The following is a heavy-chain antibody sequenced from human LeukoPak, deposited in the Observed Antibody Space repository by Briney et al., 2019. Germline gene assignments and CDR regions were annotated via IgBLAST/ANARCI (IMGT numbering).Heavy chain of an antibody. Sequence: ASVKPSFKASGYPFTGYYMQWVRPAPGEGPGWMGWINPNSGGTNYPQKLQGRVPITRDTYISTASLALSRLRSDDTAVYFCARDSYGDDVVWFGRWGKGPLVTVSS. CDR3: ARDSYGDDVVWFGR. CDR2: INPNSGGT. CDR1: GYPFTGYY. J-gene: IGHJ5*02. D-gene: IGHD4-17*01. V-gene: IGHV1-2*02.